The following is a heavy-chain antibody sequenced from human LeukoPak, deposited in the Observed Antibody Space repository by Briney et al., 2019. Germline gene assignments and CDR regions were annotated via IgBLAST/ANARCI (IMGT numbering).Heavy chain of an antibody. J-gene: IGHJ5*02. V-gene: IGHV3-30*18. Sequence: GGSLRLSCAASGFTLSDYGMHWVRQAPGKGLEWVAMISFGGAETYYGDSVKGRFSISRDSSKNTVYLQMNSLRAEDTAVYFCAKDWYSSRWCNWFDPWGQGTLVTVSS. D-gene: IGHD6-13*01. CDR2: ISFGGAET. CDR1: GFTLSDYG. CDR3: AKDWYSSRWCNWFDP.